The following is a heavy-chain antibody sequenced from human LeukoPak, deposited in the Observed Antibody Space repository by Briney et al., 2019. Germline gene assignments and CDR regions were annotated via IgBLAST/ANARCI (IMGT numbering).Heavy chain of an antibody. D-gene: IGHD3-9*01. V-gene: IGHV1-2*02. Sequence: ASVKVSCKTSGYTFTDYFMHWVRQAPGQGLEWMGWINPSSGGTNYAQKFQGRVTMTRDTSISTAYMELSRLRSDDTAVYYCARVDDILTSWGQGTLVTVSS. CDR2: INPSSGGT. J-gene: IGHJ4*02. CDR1: GYTFTDYF. CDR3: ARVDDILTS.